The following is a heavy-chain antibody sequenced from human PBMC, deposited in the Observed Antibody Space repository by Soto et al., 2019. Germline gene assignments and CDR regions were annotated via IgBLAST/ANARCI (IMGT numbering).Heavy chain of an antibody. J-gene: IGHJ5*02. V-gene: IGHV4-31*03. CDR1: GGSISGGGYY. D-gene: IGHD3-9*01. CDR2: IYYSGST. CDR3: ARGGDFDWLLYGRAWFDP. Sequence: SETLSLTCTVSGGSISGGGYYWSWIRQHPGKGLEWIGYIYYSGSTYYNPSLKSRVTISVDTSKNHFSLKLSSVTAADTAVYYCARGGDFDWLLYGRAWFDPWGQGTLVTVSS.